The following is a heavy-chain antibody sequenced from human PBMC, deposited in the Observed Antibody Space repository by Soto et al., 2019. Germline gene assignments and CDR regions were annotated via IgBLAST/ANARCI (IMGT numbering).Heavy chain of an antibody. V-gene: IGHV1-3*01. CDR2: INAGNGNT. CDR1: GYTFTSYA. J-gene: IGHJ6*03. Sequence: GASVKVSCKASGYTFTSYAMHWVRQAPGQRLEWMGWINAGNGNTKYSQKFQGRVTITRDTSASTAYMELSSLRSEDTAVYYCARDALRYCSSTSCPNDYYYYYMDVWGKGTSVTVSS. CDR3: ARDALRYCSSTSCPNDYYYYYMDV. D-gene: IGHD2-2*01.